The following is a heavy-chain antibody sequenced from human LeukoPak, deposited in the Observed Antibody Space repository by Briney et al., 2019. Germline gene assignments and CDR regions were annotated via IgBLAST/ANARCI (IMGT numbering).Heavy chain of an antibody. CDR1: GFSFNSAA. V-gene: IGHV3-23*01. CDR2: VSSSGANT. Sequence: GGSLRLSCAASGFSFNSAAMTWVRQAPGKGLEWVSLVSSSGANTYYADSVKGRFTISRDNSKNTLYLQMSSLRAEDTAVYYCTKDRWVRRITMAGQDYWGQGTLVTVSS. CDR3: TKDRWVRRITMAGQDY. J-gene: IGHJ4*02. D-gene: IGHD6-19*01.